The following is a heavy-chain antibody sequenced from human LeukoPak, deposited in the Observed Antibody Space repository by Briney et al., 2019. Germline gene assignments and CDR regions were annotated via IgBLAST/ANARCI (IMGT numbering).Heavy chain of an antibody. CDR2: IIPIFGRA. D-gene: IGHD3-22*01. CDR3: ARDRPFPYYYDSSGYYSPAPYYYYYMDV. Sequence: ASVKVSCKASGGTFSSYAISWVRQAPGQGLELMGRIIPIFGRANYVQKFQGRVTITTDESTSTAYMELSSLRSEDTAVYYCARDRPFPYYYDSSGYYSPAPYYYYYMDVWGKGTTVTVSS. V-gene: IGHV1-69*05. CDR1: GGTFSSYA. J-gene: IGHJ6*03.